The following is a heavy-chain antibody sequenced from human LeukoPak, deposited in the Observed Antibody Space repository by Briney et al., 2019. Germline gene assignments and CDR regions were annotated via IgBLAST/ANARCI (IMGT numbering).Heavy chain of an antibody. J-gene: IGHJ6*03. CDR1: GFSFSNYG. CDR3: ARWSDNFYYYLDV. D-gene: IGHD3-3*01. CDR2: IWHDGTNQ. Sequence: GRSLRLSCAASGFSFSNYGMHWVRQAPGKGREWVAVIWHDGTNQHYVDSVKGRFTVSRDNSKNTLYLQMNSLRGEDTAVYYWARWSDNFYYYLDVWGKGTRVTVSS. V-gene: IGHV3-33*01.